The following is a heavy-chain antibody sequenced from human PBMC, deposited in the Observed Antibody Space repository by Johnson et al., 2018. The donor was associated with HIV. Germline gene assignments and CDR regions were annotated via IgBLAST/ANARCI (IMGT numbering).Heavy chain of an antibody. CDR2: IKSKTDGGTT. D-gene: IGHD1-7*01. CDR3: TTDLNNWNYVKSDAFDI. V-gene: IGHV3-15*01. CDR1: GFTFSSYA. Sequence: VQLVESGGGVVQPGRSLRLSCTASGFTFSSYAMHWVRQAPGKGLEWVGRIKSKTDGGTTDYAAPVKGRFTIPRDDSKNTLYLQINSLKTEDTAVYYCTTDLNNWNYVKSDAFDIWGQGTMVTVSS. J-gene: IGHJ3*02.